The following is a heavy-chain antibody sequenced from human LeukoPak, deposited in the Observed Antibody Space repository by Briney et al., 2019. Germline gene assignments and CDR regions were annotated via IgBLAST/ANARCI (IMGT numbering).Heavy chain of an antibody. Sequence: GGSLRLSCAVSGFTFRSFWMHWVGQAPGEGLLWVSRINSDGSSTTYADSVKGRFTISRDNTKNTLYLQMNSLRDEDTAVYYCARTLGVPSAFDPWGQGTLVTVSS. J-gene: IGHJ5*02. CDR3: ARTLGVPSAFDP. V-gene: IGHV3-74*03. CDR2: INSDGSST. CDR1: GFTFRSFW. D-gene: IGHD2-2*01.